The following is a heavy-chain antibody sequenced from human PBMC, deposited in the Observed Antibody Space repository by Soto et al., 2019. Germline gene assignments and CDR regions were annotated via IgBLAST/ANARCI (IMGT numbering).Heavy chain of an antibody. Sequence: ASEALSVTCTVSGGSISGSGYYWGWIRQPPGKGLEGIASIDDNGITYYNLSLKSRVAISVATSKTQLSLRLRSVTAADTAVYYCAREIHSGSYHWGQGTLVTVSS. CDR2: IDDNGIT. J-gene: IGHJ4*02. V-gene: IGHV4-39*02. CDR3: AREIHSGSYH. CDR1: GGSISGSGYY. D-gene: IGHD1-26*01.